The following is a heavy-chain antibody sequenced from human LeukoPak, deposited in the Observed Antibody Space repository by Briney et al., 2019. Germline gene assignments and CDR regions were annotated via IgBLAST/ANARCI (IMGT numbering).Heavy chain of an antibody. D-gene: IGHD3-3*01. Sequence: SETLSLTCTVSGGSISSYYWSWIRQPPGKGLEWIGYIYYGGSTNYNPSLKSRVTISVDTSKNQFSLKLSSVTAADTAVYYCARDRGDFWSGYYILDYWGQGTLVTVSS. CDR3: ARDRGDFWSGYYILDY. CDR1: GGSISSYY. CDR2: IYYGGST. V-gene: IGHV4-59*01. J-gene: IGHJ4*02.